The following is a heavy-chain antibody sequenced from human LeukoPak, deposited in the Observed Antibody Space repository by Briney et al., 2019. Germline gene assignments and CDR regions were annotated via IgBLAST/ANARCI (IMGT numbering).Heavy chain of an antibody. CDR1: GYSFTSYW. J-gene: IGHJ4*02. V-gene: IGHV5-51*01. D-gene: IGHD3-9*01. CDR3: ATYGGQTCYDILTGYLQGHYFDY. Sequence: GESLKISCKGSGYSFTSYWIGWVRQMPGKGLEWMGIIYPGDSDTRYSPSFQGQVTISADKSISTAYLQWSSLKASDTAMYYCATYGGQTCYDILTGYLQGHYFDYWGQGTLVTVSS. CDR2: IYPGDSDT.